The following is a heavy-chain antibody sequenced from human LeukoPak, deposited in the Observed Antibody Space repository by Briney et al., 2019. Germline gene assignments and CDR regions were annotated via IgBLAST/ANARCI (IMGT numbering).Heavy chain of an antibody. D-gene: IGHD2-2*01. CDR1: GFTYSSYR. J-gene: IGHJ5*02. CDR2: INSSRSYI. V-gene: IGHV3-21*01. CDR3: ARGWTVPAAANWFDP. Sequence: GGPLRLSCGASGFTYSSYRMIWLRPAPGRGVEGVSSINSSRSYIYYAGSVKGRFTISRDNAKNSLYLQMTSLRAEDTAVYYCARGWTVPAAANWFDPWGQGTLVTVSS.